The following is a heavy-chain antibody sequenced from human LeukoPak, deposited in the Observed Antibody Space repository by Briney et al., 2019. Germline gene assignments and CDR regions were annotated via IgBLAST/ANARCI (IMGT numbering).Heavy chain of an antibody. CDR2: IRYDGSNK. Sequence: GGSLRLSCAASGFTFSSYGMHWVRQAPGKGLEWVAFIRYDGSNKYYADSVKGRFTISRDNSKNTLYLQMNSLRAEGTAVYYCAKRRYSLYGMDVWGQGTTVTVSS. CDR3: AKRRYSLYGMDV. J-gene: IGHJ6*02. D-gene: IGHD1-1*01. CDR1: GFTFSSYG. V-gene: IGHV3-30*02.